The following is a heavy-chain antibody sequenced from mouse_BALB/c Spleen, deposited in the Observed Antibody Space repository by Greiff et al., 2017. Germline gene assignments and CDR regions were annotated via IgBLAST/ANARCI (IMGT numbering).Heavy chain of an antibody. V-gene: IGHV5-17*02. CDR3: AGGEDYDYYAMDY. CDR1: GITFSSFG. CDR2: ISSGSSTI. Sequence: EVKLVESGGGLVQPGGSRKLSCAASGITFSSFGMHWVRQAPEKGLEWVAYISSGSSTIYYADTVKGRFTISRDNPKNTLFLQMTSLRSEDTAMYYCAGGEDYDYYAMDYWGQGTSVTVSS. J-gene: IGHJ4*01. D-gene: IGHD2-4*01.